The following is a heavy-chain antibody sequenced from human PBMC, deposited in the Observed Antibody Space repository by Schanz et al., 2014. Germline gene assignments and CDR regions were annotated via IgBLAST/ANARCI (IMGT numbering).Heavy chain of an antibody. Sequence: EVQLLESGGGLVQPGGSLRLSCLASGFSFSSYAMGWVRQARGKGLEWVSAISGSGGSTYYADSVKGRFTISRDNSKNTLYLQMNSLRAEDTAVYYCARPPHDSSGYYPFDYWGQGTLVTVSS. D-gene: IGHD3-22*01. V-gene: IGHV3-23*01. CDR1: GFSFSSYA. CDR3: ARPPHDSSGYYPFDY. J-gene: IGHJ4*02. CDR2: ISGSGGST.